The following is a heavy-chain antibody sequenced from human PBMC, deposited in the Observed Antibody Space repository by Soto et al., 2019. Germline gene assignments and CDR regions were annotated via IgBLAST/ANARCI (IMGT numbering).Heavy chain of an antibody. CDR3: ARPSRGYSYGSYGMDV. Sequence: GESLKISCKGSGYSFTSYWISWVRQMPGKGLEWMGRIVPSDSYTNYSPSFQGHVTISADKSISTAYLQWSSLKASDTAMYYCARPSRGYSYGSYGMDVWGQGTTVTVSS. D-gene: IGHD5-18*01. J-gene: IGHJ6*02. CDR2: IVPSDSYT. V-gene: IGHV5-10-1*01. CDR1: GYSFTSYW.